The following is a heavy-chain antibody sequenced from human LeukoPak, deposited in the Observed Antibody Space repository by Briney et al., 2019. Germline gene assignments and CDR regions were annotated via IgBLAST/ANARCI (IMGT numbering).Heavy chain of an antibody. CDR1: GYTFTGYY. D-gene: IGHD5-24*01. CDR2: INPNSGGT. CDR3: ARDSTMAGPEGIDY. J-gene: IGHJ4*02. Sequence: ASVKVSCKASGYTFTGYYFHWVRQAPGQGLEWMGWINPNSGGTNYAQKFQGRVTMTRDTSGSTVYMELSRLTSDDTAVYYCARDSTMAGPEGIDYWGQGTLVTVSS. V-gene: IGHV1-2*02.